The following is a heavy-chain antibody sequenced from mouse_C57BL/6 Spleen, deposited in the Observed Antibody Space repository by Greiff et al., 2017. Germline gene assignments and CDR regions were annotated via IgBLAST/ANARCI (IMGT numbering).Heavy chain of an antibody. CDR2: IWSGGST. Sequence: VKLQESGPGLVQPSQSLSITCTVSGFSLTSYGVHWVRQSPGKGLEWLGVIWSGGSTDYNAAFISRLSISKDNSKSQVFFKMNSLQADDTAIYYCARNWDGNYLYYFDYWGQGTTLTVSS. CDR1: GFSLTSYG. CDR3: ARNWDGNYLYYFDY. V-gene: IGHV2-2*01. J-gene: IGHJ2*01. D-gene: IGHD2-1*01.